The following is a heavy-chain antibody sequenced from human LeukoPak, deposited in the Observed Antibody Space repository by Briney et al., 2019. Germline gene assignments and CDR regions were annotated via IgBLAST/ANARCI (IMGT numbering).Heavy chain of an antibody. D-gene: IGHD5-24*01. V-gene: IGHV7-4-1*02. CDR3: ARVFVRLQLSTLGY. J-gene: IGHJ4*02. CDR2: INTNTGNP. Sequence: ASVKVSCKASGYTFTSYAMNWVRQAPGQGLEWMGWINTNTGNPTYAQGFAGRFVFSLDTSVSTAYLQISSLKAEDTAVYYCARVFVRLQLSTLGYWGQGTLVTVSS. CDR1: GYTFTSYA.